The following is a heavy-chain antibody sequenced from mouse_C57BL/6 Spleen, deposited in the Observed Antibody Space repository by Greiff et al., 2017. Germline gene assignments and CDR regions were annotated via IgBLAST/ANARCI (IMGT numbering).Heavy chain of an antibody. V-gene: IGHV1-39*01. Sequence: EVQLQQSGPELVKPGASVKISCKASGYSFTDYNMNWVKQSNGKSLEWIGVINPNYGTTSYNQKFKGKATLTVDKSSSTAYLQINSLTSEDSAVSYCARDYGSTYAMDYGGQGTSVTVSA. J-gene: IGHJ4*01. D-gene: IGHD1-1*01. CDR2: INPNYGTT. CDR1: GYSFTDYN. CDR3: ARDYGSTYAMDY.